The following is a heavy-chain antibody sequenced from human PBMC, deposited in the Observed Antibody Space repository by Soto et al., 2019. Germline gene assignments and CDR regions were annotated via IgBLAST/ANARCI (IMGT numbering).Heavy chain of an antibody. CDR2: IYYSGST. J-gene: IGHJ6*02. D-gene: IGHD2-21*02. CDR3: ARLALAYCGGDCYSATYYYYGMHV. CDR1: GGSISSYY. V-gene: IGHV4-59*01. Sequence: QVQLQESGPGLVKPSETLSLTCTVSGGSISSYYWSWIRQPPGKGLEWIGYIYYSGSTNYNPSLKSRVTISVDTAKNQFSLKLSSVTAADTAVYYCARLALAYCGGDCYSATYYYYGMHVWGQGTTVTVSS.